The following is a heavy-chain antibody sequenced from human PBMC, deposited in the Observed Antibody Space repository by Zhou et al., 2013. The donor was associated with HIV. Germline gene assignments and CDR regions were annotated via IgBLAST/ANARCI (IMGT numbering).Heavy chain of an antibody. CDR3: ARGFIAAAGTPPIHFDY. CDR2: MNPNSGNT. V-gene: IGHV1-8*02. Sequence: QVQLVQSGAEVKKPGASVKVSCKAAGYTFTSYYMHWVRQAPGQGLEWMGWMNPNSGNTGYARKFQGRLTMTTNTSISTAFMELRSLRSEDTAIYFCARGFIAAAGTPPIHFDYWGPGTVVTVSA. J-gene: IGHJ4*02. D-gene: IGHD6-13*01. CDR1: GYTFTSYY.